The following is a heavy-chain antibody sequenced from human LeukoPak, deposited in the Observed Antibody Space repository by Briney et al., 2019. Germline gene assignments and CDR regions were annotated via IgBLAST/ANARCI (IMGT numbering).Heavy chain of an antibody. V-gene: IGHV3-9*01. Sequence: GGSLRLSCAASGFTFDDHGMHWVRQPPGKGLEWVSCITWNGGSVGYADSVKGRFTISRDNTKNLLFLYMDSLRAEDTAFYYCAKGEILGGLTGWPSRWGQGTLVTVST. CDR3: AKGEILGGLTGWPSR. J-gene: IGHJ4*02. CDR2: ITWNGGSV. CDR1: GFTFDDHG. D-gene: IGHD3-9*01.